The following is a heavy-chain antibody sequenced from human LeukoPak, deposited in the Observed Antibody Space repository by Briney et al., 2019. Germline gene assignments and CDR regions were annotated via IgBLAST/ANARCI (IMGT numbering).Heavy chain of an antibody. CDR3: ARHRGYCSGSRCYSVWFDP. D-gene: IGHD2-15*01. CDR1: GGSVSSTSYY. V-gene: IGHV4-39*01. CDR2: IYYTGSI. J-gene: IGHJ5*02. Sequence: NSSETLSLTCTVSGGSVSSTSYYWGWIRQSPGKGLEWIGSIYYTGSIYYNPSLRSRVTISVDTSKNQFSLKLSSVTAADTAVYYCARHRGYCSGSRCYSVWFDPWGQGTLVTVSS.